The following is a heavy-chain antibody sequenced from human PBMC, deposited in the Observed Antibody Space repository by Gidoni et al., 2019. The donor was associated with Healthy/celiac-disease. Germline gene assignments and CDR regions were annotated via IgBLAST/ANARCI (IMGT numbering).Heavy chain of an antibody. CDR1: GGSISSSSYY. Sequence: QLQLQESGPGLVKPSETLSLTCTVSGGSISSSSYYWGWIRQPPGKGLEWIGSIYYSGSTYYTPSLKSRVTISVDTSKNQFSLKLSSVTAADTAVYYCARPTGYSSGWYTWFDPWGQGTLVTVSS. CDR3: ARPTGYSSGWYTWFDP. CDR2: IYYSGST. V-gene: IGHV4-39*07. J-gene: IGHJ5*02. D-gene: IGHD6-19*01.